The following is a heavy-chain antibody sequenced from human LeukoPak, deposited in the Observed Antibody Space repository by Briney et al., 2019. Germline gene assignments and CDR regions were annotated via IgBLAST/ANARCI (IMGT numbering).Heavy chain of an antibody. CDR2: MNPNSGNT. D-gene: IGHD3-22*01. CDR3: ASGYYDSSGVHY. CDR1: GGTISSYA. Sequence: GASVKVSCKASGGTISSYAISWVRQATGQGLEWMGWMNPNSGNTGYAQKFQGRVTMTRNTSISTAYMELSSLRSEDTAVYYCASGYYDSSGVHYWGQGTLVTVSS. J-gene: IGHJ4*02. V-gene: IGHV1-8*02.